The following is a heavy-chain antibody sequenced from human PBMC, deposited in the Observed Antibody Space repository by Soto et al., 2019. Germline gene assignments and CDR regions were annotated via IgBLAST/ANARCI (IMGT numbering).Heavy chain of an antibody. CDR3: ARGFGITVVRGVIPSDYYYGMDV. CDR1: GGTFSSYA. V-gene: IGHV1-69*13. CDR2: IIPIFGTA. Sequence: ASVKVSCKASGGTFSSYAISWVRQAPGQGLEWMGGIIPIFGTANYAQKFQGRVTITADESTSTAYMELSSLRSEDTAVYYCARGFGITVVRGVIPSDYYYGMDVWGQGTTVTVSS. D-gene: IGHD3-10*01. J-gene: IGHJ6*02.